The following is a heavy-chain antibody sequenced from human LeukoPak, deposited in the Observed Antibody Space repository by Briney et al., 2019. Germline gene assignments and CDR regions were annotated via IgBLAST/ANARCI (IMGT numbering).Heavy chain of an antibody. CDR2: TYYRSKWYN. V-gene: IGHV6-1*01. CDR3: ARVAYGSGSYYYYYGMDV. D-gene: IGHD3-10*01. Sequence: SQTLSLTCAISGDSVSSNSAAWNWIRQSPSRGLEWLGRTYYRSKWYNDYAVSVKSRITINPDTSKNQFSLQLNSVTPEGTAVYYCARVAYGSGSYYYYYGMDVWGQGTTVTVSS. CDR1: GDSVSSNSAA. J-gene: IGHJ6*02.